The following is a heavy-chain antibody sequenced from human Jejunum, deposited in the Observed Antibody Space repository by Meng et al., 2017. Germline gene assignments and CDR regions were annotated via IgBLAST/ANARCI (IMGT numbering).Heavy chain of an antibody. D-gene: IGHD2-15*01. J-gene: IGHJ4*02. V-gene: IGHV3-23*01. CDR1: GFTFSNYA. CDR3: AKGRCSSGSCSGLDY. Sequence: GGSLRLSCAASGFTFSNYAMSWVRQSPGKGLEWVSFISGSGDSTYYADAVKGRFTISRDNSKNTLYLQLNSLRAEDTAVYNCAKGRCSSGSCSGLDYWGQGTLVTVSS. CDR2: ISGSGDST.